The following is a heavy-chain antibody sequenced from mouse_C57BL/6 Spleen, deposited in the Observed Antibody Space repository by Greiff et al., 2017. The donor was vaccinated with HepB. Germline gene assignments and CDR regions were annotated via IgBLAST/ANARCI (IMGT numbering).Heavy chain of an antibody. CDR2: INPSNGGT. CDR1: GYTFTSYW. J-gene: IGHJ2*01. V-gene: IGHV1-53*01. Sequence: QVQLQQSGTELVKPGASVKLSCKASGYTFTSYWMHWVKQRPGQGLEWIGNINPSNGGTNYNEKFKSKATLTVDKSSSTAYMQLSSLTSEDSAVYYCASSSYEGYYFDYWGQGTTLTVSS. CDR3: ASSSYEGYYFDY. D-gene: IGHD1-1*01.